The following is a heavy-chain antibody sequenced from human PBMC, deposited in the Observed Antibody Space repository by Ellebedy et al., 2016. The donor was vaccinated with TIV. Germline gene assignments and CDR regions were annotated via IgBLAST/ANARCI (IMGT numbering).Heavy chain of an antibody. CDR2: ITSSSSYI. Sequence: GGSLRLSXAASGFSFSTYTMNWVRQAPGKGLEWVSSITSSSSYIYYADSLRGRFIISRDNAKNSLYLQMNSLSPEDTAVYYCAREKDGYNCFDYWGQGTRVTVSS. D-gene: IGHD5-24*01. V-gene: IGHV3-21*01. CDR1: GFSFSTYT. J-gene: IGHJ4*02. CDR3: AREKDGYNCFDY.